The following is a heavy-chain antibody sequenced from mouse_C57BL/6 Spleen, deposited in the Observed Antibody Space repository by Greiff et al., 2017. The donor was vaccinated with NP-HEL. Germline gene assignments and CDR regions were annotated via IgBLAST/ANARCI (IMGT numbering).Heavy chain of an antibody. CDR2: INPNNGGT. D-gene: IGHD1-1*01. Sequence: EVQLQQSGPELVKPGASVKISCKASGYTFTDYYMNWVKQSHGKSLEWIGDINPNNGGTSYNQKFKGKATLTVDKSSSTAYMELRSLTSEDSAVYYCAITTVVVPRFAYWGQGTLVTVSA. J-gene: IGHJ3*01. CDR1: GYTFTDYY. CDR3: AITTVVVPRFAY. V-gene: IGHV1-26*01.